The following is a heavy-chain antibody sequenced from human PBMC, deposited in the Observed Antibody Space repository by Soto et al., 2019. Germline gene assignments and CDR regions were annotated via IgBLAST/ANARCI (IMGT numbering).Heavy chain of an antibody. J-gene: IGHJ4*02. CDR1: GFTFSSYW. CDR3: ASHERLRTFYY. CDR2: IKEDGSEK. V-gene: IGHV3-7*05. Sequence: EVQLVESGVGLVQPGGSLRLSCAASGFTFSSYWMSWVGQAPGKGLEWVASIKEDGSEKSYVDSVKGRITISRDNTGKSLYLHMNSLRAEDTAVYYCASHERLRTFYYWGQGALVTVSS. D-gene: IGHD1-1*01.